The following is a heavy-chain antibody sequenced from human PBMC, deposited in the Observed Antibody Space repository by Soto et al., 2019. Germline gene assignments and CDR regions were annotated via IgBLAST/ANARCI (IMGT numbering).Heavy chain of an antibody. CDR3: ARGYRENYFYDMKV. J-gene: IGHJ6*02. V-gene: IGHV1-69*01. CDR2: IIPMFGIG. Sequence: QVQLVQSGAEVKMPGSSVRVSCKASGGSFSKYGISWVRQAPGQGLEWMGGIIPMFGIGNYAEKFLGRVTITADESTSTSHMELSSLRSEDTAVYFCARGYRENYFYDMKVWGQGTTVTVSS. D-gene: IGHD1-26*01. CDR1: GGSFSKYG.